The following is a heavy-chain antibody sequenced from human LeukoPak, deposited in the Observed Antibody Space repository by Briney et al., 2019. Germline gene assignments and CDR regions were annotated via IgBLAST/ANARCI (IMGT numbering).Heavy chain of an antibody. J-gene: IGHJ4*02. CDR3: ARVLRAASRRSYDY. D-gene: IGHD5-18*01. V-gene: IGHV4-61*01. CDR1: GGSVSNSLYY. Sequence: NPSETLSLTCTVSGGSVSNSLYYWSWIRQPPGKGLEWIGYIYYNGDTNYNPSLKSRVIISIDTSSNQFSLRLNSMTAADTAVYYCARVLRAASRRSYDYWGQGSLVTVSS. CDR2: IYYNGDT.